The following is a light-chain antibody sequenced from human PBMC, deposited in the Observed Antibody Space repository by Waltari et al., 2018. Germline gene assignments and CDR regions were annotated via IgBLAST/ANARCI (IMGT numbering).Light chain of an antibody. J-gene: IGKJ2*03. Sequence: EKVMTQSPATLSVSPGEVVTLSCRASQSVASNVAWYQHRPGQAPRLLIYDASTRASGIPARFSGSGSGTAFTLTISGLHSEDCALYYWQQYNDYYSFGQGTKLEIK. CDR3: QQYNDYYS. V-gene: IGKV3-15*01. CDR1: QSVASN. CDR2: DAS.